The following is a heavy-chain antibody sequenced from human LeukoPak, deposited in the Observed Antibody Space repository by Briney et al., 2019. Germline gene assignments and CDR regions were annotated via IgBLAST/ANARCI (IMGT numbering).Heavy chain of an antibody. CDR2: ISGGGGST. Sequence: PGGSLRLSCAASGFTFSSYAMTWVRQAPGKGLEWVSGISGGGGSTYYADSVKGRFTISRDNSKNTLYLQMNSLRAEDTAVYYCAKGRYSSTHHDFDYWGQGTLVSVSS. D-gene: IGHD6-13*01. CDR1: GFTFSSYA. CDR3: AKGRYSSTHHDFDY. J-gene: IGHJ4*02. V-gene: IGHV3-23*01.